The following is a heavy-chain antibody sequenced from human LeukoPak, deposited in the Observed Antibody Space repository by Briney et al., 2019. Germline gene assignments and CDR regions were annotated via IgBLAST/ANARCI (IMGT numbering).Heavy chain of an antibody. D-gene: IGHD5-18*01. CDR2: INTNTGNP. J-gene: IGHJ3*02. V-gene: IGHV7-4-1*02. Sequence: ASVKVSCKASGYTFTSYAMNWVRQAPGQGLEWMGWINTNTGNPTYAQGFTGRFVFSLDTSVSTAYLQISSLKAEDTAVYYCAREDTAMVTALPDAFDIWGQGTMVTVSS. CDR1: GYTFTSYA. CDR3: AREDTAMVTALPDAFDI.